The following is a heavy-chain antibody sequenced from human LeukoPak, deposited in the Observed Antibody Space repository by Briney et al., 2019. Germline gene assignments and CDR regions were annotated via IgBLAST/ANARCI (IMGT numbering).Heavy chain of an antibody. D-gene: IGHD3-22*01. CDR1: GFTFSDYY. J-gene: IGHJ4*02. V-gene: IGHV3-11*01. Sequence: GGSLRLSCAASGFTFSDYYMSWIRQAPGKGLEWVSYISSSGSTIYYADSVKGRFTISRDNAKNSLYLQMNSLRAEDTALYYCAKDISAYYYDSSGFPFDYWGQGTLVTVSS. CDR2: ISSSGSTI. CDR3: AKDISAYYYDSSGFPFDY.